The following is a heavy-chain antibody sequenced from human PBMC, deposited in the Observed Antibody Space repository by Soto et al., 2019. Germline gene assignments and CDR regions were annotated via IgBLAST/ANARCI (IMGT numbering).Heavy chain of an antibody. CDR1: GYTFTGYY. Sequence: GSVKVSCKASGYTFTGYYMHWVRQAPGQGLEWMGWINPNSGGTNYAQKFQGRVTMTRDTSISTAYMELSRLRSDDTAVYYCARAILRFLEWLPSDYYGMDVWGQGTTVTVSS. CDR2: INPNSGGT. J-gene: IGHJ6*02. V-gene: IGHV1-2*02. CDR3: ARAILRFLEWLPSDYYGMDV. D-gene: IGHD3-3*01.